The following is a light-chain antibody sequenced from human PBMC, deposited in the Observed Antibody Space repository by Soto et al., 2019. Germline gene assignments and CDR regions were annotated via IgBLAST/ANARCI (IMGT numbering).Light chain of an antibody. J-gene: IGLJ2*01. CDR2: DVS. Sequence: QSALTQPASVSGSPGQSITISCTGTSSDVGGYNYVSWYQQHPGKAPKLMIYDVSNRPSGVSDRSSGSKSGNTASLTISGLQAEDETDYYCSSYTITSTLVFGGGTKVTVL. V-gene: IGLV2-14*01. CDR1: SSDVGGYNY. CDR3: SSYTITSTLV.